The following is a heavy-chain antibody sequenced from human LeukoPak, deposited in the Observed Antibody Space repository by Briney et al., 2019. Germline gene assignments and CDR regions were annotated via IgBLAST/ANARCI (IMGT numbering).Heavy chain of an antibody. Sequence: GGPLRLSCAASGFTFSDFFMSWVRQAPGKGLEWVSGIRESGTKSYYADSVKGRFTISRDNSRDTLYLQINSLRAEDTAVYYCAKDWIAAADRGFFDFWGQGTLVTVSS. CDR2: IRESGTKS. CDR1: GFTFSDFF. D-gene: IGHD6-25*01. CDR3: AKDWIAAADRGFFDF. J-gene: IGHJ4*02. V-gene: IGHV3-23*01.